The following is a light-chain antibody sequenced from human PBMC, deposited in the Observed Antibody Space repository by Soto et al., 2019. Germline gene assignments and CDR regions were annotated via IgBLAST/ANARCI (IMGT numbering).Light chain of an antibody. CDR2: DAS. CDR3: QQYGSSGT. Sequence: EIVLTQSPGTLSFSPGERATLSCRASQSVSSDYLAWYQQKPGQAPRLLIYDASNRATGIPARFSGSGSGTGFTLTISSLEPEDFAVYYCQQYGSSGTFGQGTKVDIK. CDR1: QSVSSDY. J-gene: IGKJ1*01. V-gene: IGKV3-20*01.